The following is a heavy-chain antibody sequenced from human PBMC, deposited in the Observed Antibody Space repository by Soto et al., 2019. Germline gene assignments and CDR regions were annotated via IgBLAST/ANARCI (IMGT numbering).Heavy chain of an antibody. V-gene: IGHV3-74*01. D-gene: IGHD6-13*01. J-gene: IGHJ6*02. CDR2: INGDATST. Sequence: QLVESGGGLVQPGGSLRLSCAASGFTLNNYWMHWVRQAPGMGLVWVSRINGDATSTSYADSVKGRFTISRDNARNTLYLQMNSLRAEDTALYYCARGDIAAETFFYYYGMDLWGQGTTVNVS. CDR1: GFTLNNYW. CDR3: ARGDIAAETFFYYYGMDL.